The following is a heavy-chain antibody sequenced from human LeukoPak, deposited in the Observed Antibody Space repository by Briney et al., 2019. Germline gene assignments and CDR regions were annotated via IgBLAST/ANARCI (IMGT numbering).Heavy chain of an antibody. Sequence: GGSLRLSCAASGFTFSSYWMHCVRQAPGKGLVWVSRILSDGSSSTYADSVKGRFTISRDNAKNTLYLQMNSLRGEDTAVYYCARDLGYCSGGSCYDLFDYWGQGTLVTVSS. CDR1: GFTFSSYW. CDR3: ARDLGYCSGGSCYDLFDY. CDR2: ILSDGSSS. D-gene: IGHD2-15*01. V-gene: IGHV3-74*01. J-gene: IGHJ4*02.